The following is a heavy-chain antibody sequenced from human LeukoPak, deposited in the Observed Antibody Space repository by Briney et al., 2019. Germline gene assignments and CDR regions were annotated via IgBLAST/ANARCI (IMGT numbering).Heavy chain of an antibody. CDR1: GFSFNTYW. CDR2: IKQDGSEQ. J-gene: IGHJ6*03. V-gene: IGHV3-7*01. CDR3: ARRSYRGVITVYYYYYMDV. Sequence: GGSLRLSCTASGFSFNTYWMSWVRQAPGKGLEWVANIKQDGSEQYYVDSVKGRFTISRDNAKNSVYLQMNRLRVEDTAVYYCARRSYRGVITVYYYYYMDVWGKGTLVTVSS. D-gene: IGHD3-16*02.